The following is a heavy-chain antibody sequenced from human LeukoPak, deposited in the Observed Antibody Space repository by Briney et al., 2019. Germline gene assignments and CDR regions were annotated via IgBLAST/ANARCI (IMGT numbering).Heavy chain of an antibody. Sequence: SSETLSLTCAVSGYSISSGYYWGWIRQPPGQGLVGIGSIYHSGSTYYNPSLKSPVTISVDTSKNQFSLKLSSVSAADTDVCYCARVDGAGSYARPDYWGQRTLVTVSS. CDR2: IYHSGST. V-gene: IGHV4-38-2*01. D-gene: IGHD3-10*01. CDR1: GYSISSGYY. CDR3: ARVDGAGSYARPDY. J-gene: IGHJ4*02.